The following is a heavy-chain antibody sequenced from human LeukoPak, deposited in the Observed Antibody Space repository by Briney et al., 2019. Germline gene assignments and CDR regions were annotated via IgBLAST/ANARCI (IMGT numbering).Heavy chain of an antibody. CDR2: ISYDGSNK. V-gene: IGHV3-30*18. Sequence: PGGSLRLSCAASGFIFSSYGMHWVRQAPGKGLEWVAVISYDGSNKYYADSVKGRFTISRDNSKNTLYLQMNSLRAEDTAVYYCAKEMGVAAPGLDAFDIWGQGTMVTVSS. D-gene: IGHD6-13*01. CDR3: AKEMGVAAPGLDAFDI. CDR1: GFIFSSYG. J-gene: IGHJ3*02.